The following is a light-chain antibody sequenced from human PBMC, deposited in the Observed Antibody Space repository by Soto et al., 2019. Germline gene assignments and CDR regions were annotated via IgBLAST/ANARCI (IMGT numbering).Light chain of an antibody. CDR1: QSISSW. CDR3: QQYNTYSSLT. Sequence: GDRVTITCRASQSISSWLAWYQQKLGRAPRLLIYDASSLESGVPSRFSGSGYGTEFTLTISSLQPDDFATYYCQQYNTYSSLTVGGGTKVDSK. J-gene: IGKJ4*01. CDR2: DAS. V-gene: IGKV1-5*01.